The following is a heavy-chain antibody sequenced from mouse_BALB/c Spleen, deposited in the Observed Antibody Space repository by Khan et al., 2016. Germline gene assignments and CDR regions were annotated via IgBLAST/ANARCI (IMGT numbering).Heavy chain of an antibody. J-gene: IGHJ4*01. CDR1: GFTFSSYA. Sequence: EVELVESGGGLVKPGGSLKLSCAASGFTFSSYAMSWVRQTPEKRLEWVATISSGGSYTYYPDSVKGRFTISRDNAKNTQYLQKSSLRSEDTAMYYCARHTRRGAMDYWGQGTSVTVSS. CDR2: ISSGGSYT. D-gene: IGHD2-12*01. CDR3: ARHTRRGAMDY. V-gene: IGHV5-9-3*01.